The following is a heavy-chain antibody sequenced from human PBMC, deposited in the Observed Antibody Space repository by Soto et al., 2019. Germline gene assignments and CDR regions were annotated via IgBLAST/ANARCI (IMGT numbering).Heavy chain of an antibody. D-gene: IGHD1-1*01. J-gene: IGHJ6*03. Sequence: PGGSLRLSCAASGFTFSSYSMNWVRQAPGKGLEWVSYISSSSSTIYYADSVKGRFTISRDNAKNSLYLQMNSLRAEDTAVYYCARDGAFWWNVSRDYYYYMDVWGKGTTVTVSS. V-gene: IGHV3-48*01. CDR3: ARDGAFWWNVSRDYYYYMDV. CDR1: GFTFSSYS. CDR2: ISSSSSTI.